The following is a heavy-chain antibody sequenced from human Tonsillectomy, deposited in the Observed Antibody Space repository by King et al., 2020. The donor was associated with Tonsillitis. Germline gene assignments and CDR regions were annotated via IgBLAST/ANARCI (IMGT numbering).Heavy chain of an antibody. D-gene: IGHD3-10*01. CDR1: GFTFSSYA. CDR2: ISGSGGST. V-gene: IGHV3-23*04. Sequence: VQLVESGGGLVQPGGSLRLSCAASGFTFSSYAMSWVRQAPGKGLEWVSLISGSGGSTYYADSVKGRFTISRDNSKNTLSLQMNNLRAEDTAVYYCAKHLEVRVYYFAYWGQGTLVTVSS. CDR3: AKHLEVRVYYFAY. J-gene: IGHJ4*02.